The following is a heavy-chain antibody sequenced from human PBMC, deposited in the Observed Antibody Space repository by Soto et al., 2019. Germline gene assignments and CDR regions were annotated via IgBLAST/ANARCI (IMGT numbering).Heavy chain of an antibody. J-gene: IGHJ4*02. Sequence: QLQESGSGLVKPSETLSLTCSVSRGSITDGGYAWSWLRQPPGKGLEWIGFTYHSGTTFYNGSFMSRVTISIDTAKNQFSLNLRSVTAADTAVYYCARGGGNWVPFDCWGQGTLVTVSS. CDR2: TYHSGTT. CDR3: ARGGGNWVPFDC. V-gene: IGHV4-30-2*01. CDR1: RGSITDGGYA. D-gene: IGHD7-27*01.